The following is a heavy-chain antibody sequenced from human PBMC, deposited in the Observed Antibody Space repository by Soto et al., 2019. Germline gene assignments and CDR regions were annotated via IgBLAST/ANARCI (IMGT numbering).Heavy chain of an antibody. V-gene: IGHV1-18*01. CDR2: TSTYNGDT. CDR3: ARQGSWPYYYYGLDV. J-gene: IGHJ6*02. CDR1: GYTFTTSG. Sequence: QVQLVQSGPEVKKPGASVKVSCEASGYTFTTSGISWVRQAPGQGLEWLGWTSTYNGDTNSAQKFQGRVTRTADTSTGTVSMALMSLKSDDTAVYYCARQGSWPYYYYGLDVWGQGTTVTVSS. D-gene: IGHD1-26*01.